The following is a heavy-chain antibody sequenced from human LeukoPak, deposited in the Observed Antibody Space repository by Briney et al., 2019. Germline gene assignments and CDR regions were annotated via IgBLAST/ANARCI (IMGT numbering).Heavy chain of an antibody. J-gene: IGHJ4*02. D-gene: IGHD2-2*01. CDR3: ARQVPAATIDY. CDR2: IYYSGST. CDR1: GGSISSGDYS. Sequence: SQTLSLTCTVSGGSISSGDYSWSWIRQPPGKGLEWIGYIYYSGSTYYNPSLKSRVTISVDTSKNQFSLKLSSVTAADTAVYYCARQVPAATIDYWGQGTLVTVSS. V-gene: IGHV4-30-4*01.